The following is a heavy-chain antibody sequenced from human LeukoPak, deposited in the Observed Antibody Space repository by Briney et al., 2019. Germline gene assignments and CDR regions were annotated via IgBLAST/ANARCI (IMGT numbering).Heavy chain of an antibody. D-gene: IGHD3-3*01. J-gene: IGHJ5*02. V-gene: IGHV1-8*01. CDR3: ARGHDFWSGDNWFDP. Sequence: GASVKVSCKASGYTFTSYDINWVRQATGQGLEWMGWMNPNSGNTGYAQKFQGRVTMTRNTSISTAYMELSSLRSEDTAVYYCARGHDFWSGDNWFDPWGQGTLVTVSS. CDR1: GYTFTSYD. CDR2: MNPNSGNT.